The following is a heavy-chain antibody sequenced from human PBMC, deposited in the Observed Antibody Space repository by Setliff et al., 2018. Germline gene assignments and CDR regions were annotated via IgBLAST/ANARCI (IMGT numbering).Heavy chain of an antibody. Sequence: SETLSLTCSVSDFSINSGYYWSWIRQPPGKGLEWIGEINHSGSTNYNPSLKSRVTISVDTSKNQFSLKLSSVTAADTAVYYCARDRGPFDWLIYYGMDVWGQGTTVTVSS. D-gene: IGHD3-9*01. CDR1: DFSINSGYY. V-gene: IGHV4-38-2*02. J-gene: IGHJ6*02. CDR2: INHSGST. CDR3: ARDRGPFDWLIYYGMDV.